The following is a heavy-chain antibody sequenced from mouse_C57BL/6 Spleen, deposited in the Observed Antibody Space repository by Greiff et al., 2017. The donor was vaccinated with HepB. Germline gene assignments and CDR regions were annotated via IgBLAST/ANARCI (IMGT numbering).Heavy chain of an antibody. J-gene: IGHJ3*01. CDR3: ARSRYYTKEGFAY. CDR1: GYAFTNYL. Sequence: VQLQESGAELVRPGTSVKVSCKASGYAFTNYLIEWVKQRPGQGLEWIGVINPGSGGTNYNEKFKGKATLTADKSSSTAYMQLSSLTSEDSAVYFCARSRYYTKEGFAYWGQGTLVTVSA. V-gene: IGHV1-54*01. CDR2: INPGSGGT. D-gene: IGHD1-3*01.